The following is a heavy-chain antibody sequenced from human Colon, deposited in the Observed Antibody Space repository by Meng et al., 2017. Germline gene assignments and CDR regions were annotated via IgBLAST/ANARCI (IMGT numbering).Heavy chain of an antibody. CDR1: GGSVSSAGYQ. CDR2: AST. CDR3: ARDHMGSLDY. D-gene: IGHD1-26*01. J-gene: IGHJ4*02. V-gene: IGHV4-61*08. Sequence: QAPVPEPGPGLVRLSVTLSLICSVSGGSVSSAGYQWSWIRQPPGKGLEWIGYASTNYNPSLKSRVIISVDTSKNQFSLRLTSVTAADTAVYYCARDHMGSLDYWGQGILVTVSS.